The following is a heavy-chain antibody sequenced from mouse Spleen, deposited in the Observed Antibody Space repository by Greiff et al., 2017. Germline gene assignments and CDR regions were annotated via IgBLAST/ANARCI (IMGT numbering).Heavy chain of an antibody. CDR2: INPYNGGT. J-gene: IGHJ4*01. Sequence: VQLQQSGPVLVKPGASVKMSCKASGYTFTDYYMNWVKQSHGKSLEWIGVINPYNGGTSYNQKFKGKATLTVDKSSSTAYMELNSLTSEDSAVYYCAREFYYYAMDYWGQGTSVTVSS. CDR1: GYTFTDYY. V-gene: IGHV1-19*01. CDR3: AREFYYYAMDY.